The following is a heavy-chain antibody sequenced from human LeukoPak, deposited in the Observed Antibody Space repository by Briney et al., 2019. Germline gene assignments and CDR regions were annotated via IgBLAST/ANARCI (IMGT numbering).Heavy chain of an antibody. V-gene: IGHV4-38-2*02. D-gene: IGHD1-1*01. CDR1: GYSIRNGFD. Sequence: SETLSLTCTVSGYSIRNGFDWSWLRLSPEKGLEWLGSIDYTGRPSYNPSLRSRVTISVDTSKNLFSLNLASVTAADTAIYLCARSEINDYMKFWGQGLQVIVSS. CDR2: IDYTGRP. J-gene: IGHJ4*02. CDR3: ARSEINDYMKF.